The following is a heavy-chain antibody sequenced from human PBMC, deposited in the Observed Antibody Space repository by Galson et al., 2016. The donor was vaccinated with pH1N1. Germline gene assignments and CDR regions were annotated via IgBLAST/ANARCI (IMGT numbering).Heavy chain of an antibody. CDR3: ARELKGGFFDY. CDR2: INPDAGNT. V-gene: IGHV1-46*01. CDR1: GYTFTNFY. Sequence: SVKVSCKASGYTFTNFYIHWVRQAPGQGLEWLGIINPDAGNTNYPQKFQGRVTMTRETSTSTVYMELSSLRSEDTAVYFCARELKGGFFDYWGQGTLITVSS. D-gene: IGHD3-16*01. J-gene: IGHJ4*02.